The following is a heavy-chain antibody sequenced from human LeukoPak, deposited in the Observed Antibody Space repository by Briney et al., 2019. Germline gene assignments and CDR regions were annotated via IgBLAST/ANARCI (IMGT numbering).Heavy chain of an antibody. Sequence: GGSLRLSCAASGFTFRSSAMSWVREAPGEGLEWVSAIIGNGVSAYYVDSVKGRFTISRDNSKNTLYLQMSSLRAEDTAMYYCALYCSGGSCYSMGGAFDIWGQGTMVTVSS. CDR1: GFTFRSSA. CDR2: IIGNGVSA. CDR3: ALYCSGGSCYSMGGAFDI. J-gene: IGHJ3*02. V-gene: IGHV3-23*01. D-gene: IGHD2-15*01.